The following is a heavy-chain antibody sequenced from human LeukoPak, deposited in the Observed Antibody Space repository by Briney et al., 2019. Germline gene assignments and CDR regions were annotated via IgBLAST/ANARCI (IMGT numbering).Heavy chain of an antibody. D-gene: IGHD1-26*01. J-gene: IGHJ3*02. V-gene: IGHV4-59*01. CDR3: ARGSPSLLVAFDI. CDR2: IYYSGST. CDR1: GGSISSYY. Sequence: SGTLSLTCTVSGGSISSYYWSWIRQPPGKGLEWIGYIYYSGSTNYNPSLKSRVTISVDTSKNQFSLKLSSVTAADTAVYYCARGSPSLLVAFDIWGQGTMVTVSS.